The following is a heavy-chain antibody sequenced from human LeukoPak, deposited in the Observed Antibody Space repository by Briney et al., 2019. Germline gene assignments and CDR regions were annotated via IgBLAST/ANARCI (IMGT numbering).Heavy chain of an antibody. J-gene: IGHJ5*02. CDR3: ARRVVLDHNWFDP. CDR2: INPNSGGT. CDR1: GYTFTGYY. Sequence: ASVKVSFKAPGYTFTGYYMHWVRQAPGQGLEWMGWINPNSGGTNYAQKFQGRVTMTRDTSISTAYMELSRLRSDDTAVYYCARRVVLDHNWFDPWGQGTLVTVSS. D-gene: IGHD2-15*01. V-gene: IGHV1-2*02.